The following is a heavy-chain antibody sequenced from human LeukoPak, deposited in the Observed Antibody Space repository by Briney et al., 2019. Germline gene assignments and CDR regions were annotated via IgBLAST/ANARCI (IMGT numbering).Heavy chain of an antibody. CDR1: GGSISSYY. Sequence: TSETLSLTCTVSGGSISSYYWSWIRQPPGKGLEWIGYIYYSGSTNYSPSLKSRLTISVDTSKNQFSLKLSSVTAADMAEYYCARTYGSSGLGYFDLWGRGTLVTVSS. D-gene: IGHD6-13*01. J-gene: IGHJ2*01. CDR3: ARTYGSSGLGYFDL. V-gene: IGHV4-59*01. CDR2: IYYSGST.